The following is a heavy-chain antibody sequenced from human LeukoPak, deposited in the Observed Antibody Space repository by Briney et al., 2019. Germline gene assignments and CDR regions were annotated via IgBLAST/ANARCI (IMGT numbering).Heavy chain of an antibody. J-gene: IGHJ4*02. D-gene: IGHD4-11*01. Sequence: GGSLRLSCAASGFTFSSYWMHWVRQAPGKGLVWVSRINSDGSSTSYADSVKGRFTISRDNGKNSLYLQMNSLRAEDTAVYYCARDLVTATMFSPSLEYWGQGTLVTVSS. CDR1: GFTFSSYW. CDR2: INSDGSST. CDR3: ARDLVTATMFSPSLEY. V-gene: IGHV3-74*01.